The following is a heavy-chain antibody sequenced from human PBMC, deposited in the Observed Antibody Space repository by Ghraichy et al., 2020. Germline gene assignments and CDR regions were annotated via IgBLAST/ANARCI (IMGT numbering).Heavy chain of an antibody. CDR2: IYNTGST. CDR3: ARLDYGDYFDY. V-gene: IGHV4-59*11. Sequence: SETLSLTCTVSGGSISSHYWSWIRQPPGKGLQWIGNIYNTGSTNYNPSLKSRVTISIDTSKNQFSLKLSSVTPADTAVYYCARLDYGDYFDYWGQGTLVTVSS. CDR1: GGSISSHY. D-gene: IGHD4-17*01. J-gene: IGHJ4*02.